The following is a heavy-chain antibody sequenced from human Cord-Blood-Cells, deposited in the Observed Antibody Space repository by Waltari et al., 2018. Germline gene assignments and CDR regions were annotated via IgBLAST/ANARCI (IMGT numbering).Heavy chain of an antibody. J-gene: IGHJ6*02. CDR3: ARDMKQLVRGYYYYGMDV. Sequence: EVQLVESGGDLVQPGGSLRLSCAASGFTFSSYWMSWVRQAPGKGLEWVANIKQDGSEKYYVDSVKGRFTISRDNAKNSLYLQMNSLRAEDTAVYYCARDMKQLVRGYYYYGMDVWGQGTTVTVSS. CDR2: IKQDGSEK. CDR1: GFTFSSYW. D-gene: IGHD6-13*01. V-gene: IGHV3-7*01.